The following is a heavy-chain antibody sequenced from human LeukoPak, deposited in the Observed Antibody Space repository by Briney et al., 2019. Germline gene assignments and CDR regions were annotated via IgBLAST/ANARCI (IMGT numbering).Heavy chain of an antibody. Sequence: PGGSLRLSCSASGFTFSSYAMHWVRQAPGKGLEYVSAISSNGGSTYYADSVKGRFTISRDNSKNTLYLQMNSLRAEDTAVYYCARDPVLSGSSPDYWGQGTLVTVSS. V-gene: IGHV3-64*04. D-gene: IGHD1-26*01. CDR1: GFTFSSYA. J-gene: IGHJ4*02. CDR3: ARDPVLSGSSPDY. CDR2: ISSNGGST.